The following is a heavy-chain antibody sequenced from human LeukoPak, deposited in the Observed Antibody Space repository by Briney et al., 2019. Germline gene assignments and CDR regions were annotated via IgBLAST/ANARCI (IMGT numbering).Heavy chain of an antibody. Sequence: GGSLRLSCAASGFTFSIYRMTWVRQAPGKGLEWVANIKQDGTETSYVDSVKGRFTSSRDNAKNSLYLQMDSLRVEDTAVYYCARRTTVGAFDIWGQGTMVTVSS. CDR3: ARRTTVGAFDI. J-gene: IGHJ3*02. D-gene: IGHD4-23*01. CDR2: IKQDGTET. V-gene: IGHV3-7*05. CDR1: GFTFSIYR.